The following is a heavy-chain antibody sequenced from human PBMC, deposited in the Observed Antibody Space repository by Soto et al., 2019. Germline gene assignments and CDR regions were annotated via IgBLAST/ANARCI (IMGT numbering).Heavy chain of an antibody. D-gene: IGHD6-6*01. Sequence: GGSLRLSCAASGFTFSSYSMNWVRQAPGKGLEWVSSISSSSSYIYYADSVKGRFTISRDNAKNSLYLQMNSLRAEDTAVYYCARDSIAARTRNWFDPWGQGTLVTVSS. CDR1: GFTFSSYS. V-gene: IGHV3-21*01. CDR2: ISSSSSYI. J-gene: IGHJ5*02. CDR3: ARDSIAARTRNWFDP.